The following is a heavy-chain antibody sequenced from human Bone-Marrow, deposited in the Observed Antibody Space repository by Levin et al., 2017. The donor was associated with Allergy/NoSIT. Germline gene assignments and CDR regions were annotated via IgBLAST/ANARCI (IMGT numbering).Heavy chain of an antibody. J-gene: IGHJ4*02. CDR3: ARSWQNDYGDYVPDY. D-gene: IGHD4-17*01. CDR2: IDWNDEK. V-gene: IGHV2-70*01. Sequence: SGPTLVKPTQTLTLTCTFSGFSLITRSMCVSWIRQPPGKALEWLALIDWNDEKHYRTSLKTRVTVSRDTSKNQVVLSVTNMAPVDTATYFCARSWQNDYGDYVPDYWGQGILVTVSS. CDR1: GFSLITRSMC.